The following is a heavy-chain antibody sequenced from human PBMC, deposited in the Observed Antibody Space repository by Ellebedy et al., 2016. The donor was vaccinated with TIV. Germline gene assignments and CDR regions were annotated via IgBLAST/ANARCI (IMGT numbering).Heavy chain of an antibody. CDR1: GGSISSYY. V-gene: IGHV4-59*01. CDR2: IYYSGST. CDR3: ARLLVAATPDWFDP. D-gene: IGHD2-15*01. Sequence: MPSETLSLTCTVSGGSISSYYWSWIRQPPGKGLEWIGYIYYSGSTNYNPSLKSRVTISVDTSKNQFSLKLSSVTAADTAVYYCARLLVAATPDWFDPWGQGTLVTVSS. J-gene: IGHJ5*02.